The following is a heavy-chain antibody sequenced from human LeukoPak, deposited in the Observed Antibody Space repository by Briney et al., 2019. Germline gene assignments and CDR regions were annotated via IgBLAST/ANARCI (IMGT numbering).Heavy chain of an antibody. CDR1: GGSISSYY. V-gene: IGHV4-4*07. Sequence: SETLSLTCTVSGGSISSYYWSWIRQPAGKGLEWIGRIYTSGSTNYNPSLKSRVTMSVDTSKNQFSLKLSSVTAADTAVYYCARGPDYYDSSGYDASDIWGQGTMVTVSS. J-gene: IGHJ3*02. D-gene: IGHD3-22*01. CDR2: IYTSGST. CDR3: ARGPDYYDSSGYDASDI.